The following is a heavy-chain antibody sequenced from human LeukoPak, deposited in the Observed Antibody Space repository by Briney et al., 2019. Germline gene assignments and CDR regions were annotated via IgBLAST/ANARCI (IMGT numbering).Heavy chain of an antibody. Sequence: GASVKVSCKASGYTFTNYGISWVRQAPGQGLEWMGWISAYNGNTNYAQKLQGRVTMTTDTSTSTAYMELRSLRSDDTAVYYCARDQGAIDVLMVYASFDYWGQGTLVTVSS. CDR2: ISAYNGNT. D-gene: IGHD2-8*01. V-gene: IGHV1-18*01. CDR1: GYTFTNYG. J-gene: IGHJ4*02. CDR3: ARDQGAIDVLMVYASFDY.